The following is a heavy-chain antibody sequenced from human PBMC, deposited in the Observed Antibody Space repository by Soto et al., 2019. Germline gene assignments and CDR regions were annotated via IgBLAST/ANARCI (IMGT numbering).Heavy chain of an antibody. V-gene: IGHV1-69*01. J-gene: IGHJ5*02. CDR2: IIPIFGTA. CDR3: ARDYDFWSGYYNHWFDP. D-gene: IGHD3-3*01. CDR1: GGTFSSYA. Sequence: QVQLVQSGAEVKKPGSSVKVSCKASGGTFSSYAISWVRQAPGQGLEWMGGIIPIFGTANYAQTFQGRVTITADESTSTAYMELSSLRSEDTAVYYCARDYDFWSGYYNHWFDPWGQGTLVTVSS.